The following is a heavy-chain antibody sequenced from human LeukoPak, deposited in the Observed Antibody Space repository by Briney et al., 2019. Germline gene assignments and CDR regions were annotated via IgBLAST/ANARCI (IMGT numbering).Heavy chain of an antibody. CDR1: GFSLYTYA. CDR3: ARRASGAPES. J-gene: IGHJ5*02. V-gene: IGHV3-48*01. CDR2: ITGSGAM. D-gene: IGHD2-15*01. Sequence: PGESLRLSCAVSGFSLYTYAMIWVRLAPGKGLDYVSHITGSGAMYYADSVKDRFAIYRDNAKNSVYLQMNSLTADDTGVYYCARRASGAPESWGQGTLVTVSS.